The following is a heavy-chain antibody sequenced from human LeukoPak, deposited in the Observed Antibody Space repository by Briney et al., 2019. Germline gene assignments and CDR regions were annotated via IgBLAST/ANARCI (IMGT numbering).Heavy chain of an antibody. J-gene: IGHJ4*02. Sequence: PSETLSLTCAVYGGSFSGYYWSWIRQPPGKGLEWIGEINHSGSTNYNPSLKSRVTISVDASKNQFSLKLSSVTAADTAVYYCARANTLPHYDFWSGYYMRFSPTPSYYFDYWGQGTLVTVSS. V-gene: IGHV4-34*01. CDR1: GGSFSGYY. D-gene: IGHD3-3*01. CDR3: ARANTLPHYDFWSGYYMRFSPTPSYYFDY. CDR2: INHSGST.